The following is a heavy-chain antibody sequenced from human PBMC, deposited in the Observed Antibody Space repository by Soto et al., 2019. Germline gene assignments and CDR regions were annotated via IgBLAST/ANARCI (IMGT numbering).Heavy chain of an antibody. CDR3: ARGGGVLGIAVAGRVFDY. D-gene: IGHD6-19*01. CDR2: INHSGST. V-gene: IGHV4-34*01. CDR1: GGSFSGYY. Sequence: SETLSLTCAVYGGSFSGYYWSWIRQPPGKGLEWIGEINHSGSTNYNPSLKSRVTISVDTSKNQFSLKLSSVTAADTAVYYCARGGGVLGIAVAGRVFDYWGQGTLVTVSS. J-gene: IGHJ4*02.